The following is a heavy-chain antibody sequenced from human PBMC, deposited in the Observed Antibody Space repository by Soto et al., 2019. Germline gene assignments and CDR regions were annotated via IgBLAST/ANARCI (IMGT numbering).Heavy chain of an antibody. V-gene: IGHV3-74*01. J-gene: IGHJ6*02. CDR2: ISSDGTTT. D-gene: IGHD6-19*01. Sequence: GGSLRLSCAASGFTFSTYWMHWVRQAPGKGLVWVSLISSDGTTTSYADSVKGRFTISRDNSKNTLYLQMNSLRDEDTAVYYCAKGKSSGGGWNYGMDVWGQGTTVTVSS. CDR1: GFTFSTYW. CDR3: AKGKSSGGGWNYGMDV.